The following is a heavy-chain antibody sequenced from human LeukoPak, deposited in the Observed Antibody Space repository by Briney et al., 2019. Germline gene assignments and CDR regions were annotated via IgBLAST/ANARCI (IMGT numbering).Heavy chain of an antibody. CDR3: ARDILYPTIPASFDY. CDR1: GGTFSSYA. V-gene: IGHV1-69*13. Sequence: SVKVSCKASGGTFSSYAISWVRQAPGQGLEWMGGIIPIFGTANYAQKFQGRVTITADESTSTAYMELSSLRSEDTAVYYCARDILYPTIPASFDYWGQGTLVTVSS. D-gene: IGHD2-21*01. CDR2: IIPIFGTA. J-gene: IGHJ4*02.